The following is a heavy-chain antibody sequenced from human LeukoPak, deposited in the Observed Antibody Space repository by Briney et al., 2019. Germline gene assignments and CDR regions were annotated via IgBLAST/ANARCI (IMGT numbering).Heavy chain of an antibody. V-gene: IGHV3-13*01. Sequence: GGSLRLSCAASGFTFSNYDMHWVRHVPGKGLEWVSAIGTAGDTYYPGSVKGRFTISRENGKKSLYLQMDSLTDGDTAVYYCARGEQHSNIWSTFGGLGLDVWGQGATATVSS. D-gene: IGHD6-13*01. J-gene: IGHJ6*02. CDR3: ARGEQHSNIWSTFGGLGLDV. CDR1: GFTFSNYD. CDR2: IGTAGDT.